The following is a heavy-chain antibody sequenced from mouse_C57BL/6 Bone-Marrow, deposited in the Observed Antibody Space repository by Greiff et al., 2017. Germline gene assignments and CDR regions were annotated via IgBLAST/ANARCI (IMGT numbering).Heavy chain of an antibody. Sequence: EVKLQQSGAELVRPGASVKLSCTASGFNIKDDYMHWVKQRPEQGLEWIGWIDPENGDTEYASKFQGKATITADTSSNTAYLQLSSLTSEDTAVYYCTTGDGGYWGQGTTLTVSA. CDR2: IDPENGDT. J-gene: IGHJ2*01. CDR1: GFNIKDDY. D-gene: IGHD2-3*01. CDR3: TTGDGGY. V-gene: IGHV14-4*01.